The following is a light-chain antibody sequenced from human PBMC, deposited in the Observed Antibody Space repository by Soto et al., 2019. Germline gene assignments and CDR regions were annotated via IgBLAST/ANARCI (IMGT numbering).Light chain of an antibody. Sequence: EIVMTQSPATLSVSPGERATLSCRASQGVSTNLDGYQQKPGQAPRLLIYGASTRATGIPGRFSGSGSGTEFTLTISSLQSEDFAVYYCQQYNNWPPHTFGQGTKLEIK. CDR2: GAS. V-gene: IGKV3-15*01. J-gene: IGKJ2*01. CDR3: QQYNNWPPHT. CDR1: QGVSTN.